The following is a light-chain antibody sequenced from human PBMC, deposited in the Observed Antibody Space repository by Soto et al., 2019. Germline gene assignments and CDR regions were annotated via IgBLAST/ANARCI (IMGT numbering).Light chain of an antibody. CDR1: SSDVGGYNY. J-gene: IGLJ1*01. V-gene: IGLV2-14*03. Sequence: QSVLTQPASVSGSPGQSIAISCTGTSSDVGGYNYVSWYQQHPGKAPKLMIYDVNNRPSGVSNRFSGSKPGNTASLTISGLQAEDEADYYCCSYTTSSTYVFGPGTKVTVL. CDR3: CSYTTSSTYV. CDR2: DVN.